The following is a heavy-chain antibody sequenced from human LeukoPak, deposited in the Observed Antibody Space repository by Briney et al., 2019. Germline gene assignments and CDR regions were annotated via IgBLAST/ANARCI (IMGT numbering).Heavy chain of an antibody. Sequence: GGSLRLSCAASGFTFSSYWMSWVRQAPGKGLEWVSTISGGGGSTHYADSVKGRFTISRNNSKDTVFLQMNNLRAEDTAIYYCAREGGSCTSNSCYDYFDYWGQGTPVTVFS. V-gene: IGHV3-23*01. CDR2: ISGGGGST. CDR1: GFTFSSYW. CDR3: AREGGSCTSNSCYDYFDY. D-gene: IGHD6-13*01. J-gene: IGHJ4*02.